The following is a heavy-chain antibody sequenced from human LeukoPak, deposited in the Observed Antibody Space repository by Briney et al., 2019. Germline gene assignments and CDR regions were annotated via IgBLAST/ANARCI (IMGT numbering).Heavy chain of an antibody. D-gene: IGHD3-10*01. V-gene: IGHV3-7*01. CDR2: IRQDGSEK. Sequence: GGPLRLSCAASGFTFSSYWMSWVRQAPGEGLEWVANIRQDGSEKYYVDSVKGRFTISRDNAKNSLYLQMNSLRAEDTAVYYCAREGVGDFFDYWGQGTLVTVSS. J-gene: IGHJ4*02. CDR3: AREGVGDFFDY. CDR1: GFTFSSYW.